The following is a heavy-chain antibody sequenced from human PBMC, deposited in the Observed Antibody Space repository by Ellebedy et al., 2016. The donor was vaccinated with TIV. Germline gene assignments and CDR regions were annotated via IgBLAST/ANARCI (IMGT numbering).Heavy chain of an antibody. CDR1: GFTFSSYW. D-gene: IGHD3-16*01. CDR3: ARVRDPTFWGIGLDV. J-gene: IGHJ6*02. V-gene: IGHV3-74*01. Sequence: PGGSLRLSCAASGFTFSSYWMHRVRQPPGKGLVWVSRVNIDGGSTTYADSVKGRFTISRDNAKNTLYLHMNSLRAEDTAVYYCARVRDPTFWGIGLDVWGQGTTVTVSS. CDR2: VNIDGGST.